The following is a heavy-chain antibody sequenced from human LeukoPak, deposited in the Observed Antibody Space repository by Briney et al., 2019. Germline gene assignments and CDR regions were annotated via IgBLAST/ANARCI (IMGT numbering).Heavy chain of an antibody. CDR1: GFTFGDYA. Sequence: GGSLRLSCTASGFTFGDYAMSWVRQAPGKGLEWVGLIRSKAHGGTTEYAASVKGRFTISRDDSKSIAYLQMNSLKTEDTAVYYCTRGDGSGSFWGQGTLVTVSS. CDR3: TRGDGSGSF. J-gene: IGHJ4*02. CDR2: IRSKAHGGTT. D-gene: IGHD3-10*01. V-gene: IGHV3-49*04.